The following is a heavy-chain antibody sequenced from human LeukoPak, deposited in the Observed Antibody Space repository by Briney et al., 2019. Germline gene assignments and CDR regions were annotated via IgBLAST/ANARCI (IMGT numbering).Heavy chain of an antibody. D-gene: IGHD5-12*01. Sequence: PSETLSLTCAVYGGSFSGYYWSWIRQPPGKGLEWIGEINHGGNTKYNPSLKSRVTISVDTSKNQFSLKLNSVTAADTAVYYCASRGGYRFRFTDYYYYYMDVWGNGTTVTVSS. CDR3: ASRGGYRFRFTDYYYYYMDV. CDR1: GGSFSGYY. J-gene: IGHJ6*03. CDR2: INHGGNT. V-gene: IGHV4-34*01.